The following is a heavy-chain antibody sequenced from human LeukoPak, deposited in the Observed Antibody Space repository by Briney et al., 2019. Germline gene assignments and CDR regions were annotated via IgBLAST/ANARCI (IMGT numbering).Heavy chain of an antibody. D-gene: IGHD3-10*01. Sequence: SETLSLTCTVSGGSISSSSYYWGWIRQPPGKGLEWIGSIYYSGSTYYNPSLKSRVTISVDTSKNQFSLKLSSVTAADTAVYYCARHPLWFGELLSPNWFDPWAREPWSPSPQ. CDR2: IYYSGST. CDR1: GGSISSSSYY. CDR3: ARHPLWFGELLSPNWFDP. V-gene: IGHV4-39*01. J-gene: IGHJ5*02.